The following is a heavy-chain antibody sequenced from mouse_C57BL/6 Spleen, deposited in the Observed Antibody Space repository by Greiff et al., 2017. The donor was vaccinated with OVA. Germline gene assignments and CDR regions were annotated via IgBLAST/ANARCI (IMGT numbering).Heavy chain of an antibody. CDR2: ISSGSSTI. CDR1: GFTFSDYG. Sequence: DVMLVESGGGLVKPGGSLKLSCAASGFTFSDYGMHWVRQAPEKGLEWVAYISSGSSTIYYADTVKGRFTISRDNAKNTLFLQKTSLRSEDTAMYYCARHYYGRVDYWGQGTTLTVSS. V-gene: IGHV5-17*01. CDR3: ARHYYGRVDY. J-gene: IGHJ2*01. D-gene: IGHD1-1*01.